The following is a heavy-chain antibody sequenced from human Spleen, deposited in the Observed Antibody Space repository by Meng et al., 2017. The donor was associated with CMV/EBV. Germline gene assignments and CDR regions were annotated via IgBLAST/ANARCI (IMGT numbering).Heavy chain of an antibody. Sequence: ASVKVSCKASGYTFTSYGISWVRQAPGQGLEWMGWISAYNGNTNYAQKLQGRVTMTTDTSTSTAYMGLRSLRSDDTAVYYCAREQLGYSYYYYGMDVWGQGTTVTVSS. V-gene: IGHV1-18*01. CDR3: AREQLGYSYYYYGMDV. D-gene: IGHD5-18*01. CDR2: ISAYNGNT. CDR1: GYTFTSYG. J-gene: IGHJ6*02.